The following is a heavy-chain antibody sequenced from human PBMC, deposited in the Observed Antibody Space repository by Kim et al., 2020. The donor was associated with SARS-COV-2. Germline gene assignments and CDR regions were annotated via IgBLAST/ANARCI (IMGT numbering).Heavy chain of an antibody. CDR3: ARGGYQLAYRLFAF. D-gene: IGHD2-2*02. Sequence: SETLSLTCAVSGGSVTSYYWSWIRQAPGKGLEWIGYISHSGSSDYNPSLKSRVTMSVDASKNQVSLSLRSVTTADTAVYYCARGGYQLAYRLFAFWGQGT. J-gene: IGHJ4*02. V-gene: IGHV4-59*02. CDR2: ISHSGSS. CDR1: GGSVTSYY.